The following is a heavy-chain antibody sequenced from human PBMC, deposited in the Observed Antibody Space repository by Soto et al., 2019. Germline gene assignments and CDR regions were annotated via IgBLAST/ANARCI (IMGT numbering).Heavy chain of an antibody. J-gene: IGHJ5*02. D-gene: IGHD3-22*01. Sequence: PSETLSLTCTVSGGSISSYYWSWIRQPPGKGLEWIGYIYYSGSTNYNPSLKSRVTISVDTSKNQFSLKLSSVTAADTAVYYCARRVDSSGYYYWFDPWGQGTLVTVSS. CDR2: IYYSGST. CDR3: ARRVDSSGYYYWFDP. V-gene: IGHV4-59*08. CDR1: GGSISSYY.